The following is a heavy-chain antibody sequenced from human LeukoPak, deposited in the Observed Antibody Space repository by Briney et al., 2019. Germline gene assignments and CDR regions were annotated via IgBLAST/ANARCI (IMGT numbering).Heavy chain of an antibody. CDR3: ARIKAVAGPPSYFDY. CDR1: GFTFGSYA. Sequence: GRSLRLSCAASGFTFGSYAMHWVRQAPGKGLEYVSAISSNGGSTYYANSVKGRFTISRDNSKNTLYLQMGSLRAEDTAVYYCARIKAVAGPPSYFDYWGQGTLVIVSS. J-gene: IGHJ4*02. V-gene: IGHV3-64*01. D-gene: IGHD6-19*01. CDR2: ISSNGGST.